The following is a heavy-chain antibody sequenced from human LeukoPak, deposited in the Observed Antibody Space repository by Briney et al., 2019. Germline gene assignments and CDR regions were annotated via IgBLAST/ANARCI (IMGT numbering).Heavy chain of an antibody. CDR2: IIPIFGTA. CDR3: ARDMTDPRGPVDTALVNWFDP. J-gene: IGHJ5*02. V-gene: IGHV1-69*13. D-gene: IGHD5-18*01. Sequence: ASVTVSCEASGGTFSSYAISWVRQAPGQGLEWMGGIIPIFGTANYAQKFQGRVTITADESTSTAYMELSSLRSEDTAVYYCARDMTDPRGPVDTALVNWFDPWGQGTLVTVSS. CDR1: GGTFSSYA.